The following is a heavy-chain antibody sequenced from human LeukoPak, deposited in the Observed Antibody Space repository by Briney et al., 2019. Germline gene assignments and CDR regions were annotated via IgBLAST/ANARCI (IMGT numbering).Heavy chain of an antibody. CDR1: GFTFSSYG. D-gene: IGHD2-8*01. J-gene: IGHJ4*02. Sequence: GGSLRLPCAASGFTFSSYGMHWVRQAPGKGLEWVAVIWYDGSNKYYADSVKGRFTISRDNSKNTLYLQMNSLRAEDTAVYYCARQGKWWPQTRGSMGPYFDYWGQGTLVTVSS. CDR3: ARQGKWWPQTRGSMGPYFDY. V-gene: IGHV3-33*01. CDR2: IWYDGSNK.